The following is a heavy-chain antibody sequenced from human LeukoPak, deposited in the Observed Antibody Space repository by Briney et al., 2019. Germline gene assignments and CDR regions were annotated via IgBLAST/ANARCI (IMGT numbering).Heavy chain of an antibody. Sequence: GASVKVSCKASGYTFTSYGISWVRQAPGQGLEWMGWISAYNGNTNYAQKLQGRVTMTTDTSTSTAHMELRSLRSDDTAVYYCARVNESPRVVPTYGPWYYYMDVWGKGATVTVSS. CDR3: ARVNESPRVVPTYGPWYYYMDV. J-gene: IGHJ6*03. V-gene: IGHV1-18*01. D-gene: IGHD2-2*01. CDR1: GYTFTSYG. CDR2: ISAYNGNT.